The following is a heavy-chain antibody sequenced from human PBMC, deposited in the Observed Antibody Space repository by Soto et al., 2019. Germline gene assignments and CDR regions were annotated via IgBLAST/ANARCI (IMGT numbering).Heavy chain of an antibody. J-gene: IGHJ4*02. CDR2: ILHDGNNK. V-gene: IGHV3-30-3*01. Sequence: QVQLVESGGGVVQPGRSLRLSCAASGFTISNYIMHWVRQAPGEGLEWVAMILHDGNNKYYADSVKGRFTISRDNSKNTLYLQMNSLRTEDTAMYYCARDDEDGSYCDLGYWGQGTLVTVSS. CDR1: GFTISNYI. CDR3: ARDDEDGSYCDLGY. D-gene: IGHD3-10*01.